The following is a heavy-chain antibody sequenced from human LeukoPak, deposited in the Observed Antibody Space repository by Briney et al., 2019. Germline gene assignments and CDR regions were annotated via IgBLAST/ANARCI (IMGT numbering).Heavy chain of an antibody. Sequence: SETLSLTCTVSGDSISGSSYYWTWVRQPPGKGLEWVASISYSGRTYYKPSLKSRVTISVDTSKNQFSLKLSSVTAADTAVYYCARAYYDYVWGTYYDAFDIWGQGTMVTVSS. CDR2: ISYSGRT. V-gene: IGHV4-39*07. CDR1: GDSISGSSYY. CDR3: ARAYYDYVWGTYYDAFDI. D-gene: IGHD3-16*01. J-gene: IGHJ3*02.